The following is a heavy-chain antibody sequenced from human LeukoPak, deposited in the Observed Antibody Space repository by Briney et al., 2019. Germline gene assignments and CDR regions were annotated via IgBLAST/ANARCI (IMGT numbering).Heavy chain of an antibody. CDR1: DYTFTNYG. V-gene: IGHV1-18*01. D-gene: IGHD2-8*01. CDR3: ARTNLDCKNGVCYDY. Sequence: ASVKVSCKTSDYTFTNYGISWVRLAPGQGLEWMGWISAYNGKTYYAQNFQGRVTVTTDTSTSTAYMDLRSLRSDDTAVYYCARTNLDCKNGVCYDYWGQGTPVTVSS. CDR2: ISAYNGKT. J-gene: IGHJ4*02.